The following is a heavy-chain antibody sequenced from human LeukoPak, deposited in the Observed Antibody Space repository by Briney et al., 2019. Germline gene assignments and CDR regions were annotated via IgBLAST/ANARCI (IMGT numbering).Heavy chain of an antibody. Sequence: GESLKISCNGSGYSFTSYWSGWARQIPGKGREGMGIIYPGDSDTRYSPSFQGQVTISADKSISTAYLQWSSLKASDTAMYYCARRARRDGYNPYYFDYWGQGTLVTVSS. CDR1: GYSFTSYW. CDR2: IYPGDSDT. CDR3: ARRARRDGYNPYYFDY. D-gene: IGHD5-24*01. J-gene: IGHJ4*02. V-gene: IGHV5-51*01.